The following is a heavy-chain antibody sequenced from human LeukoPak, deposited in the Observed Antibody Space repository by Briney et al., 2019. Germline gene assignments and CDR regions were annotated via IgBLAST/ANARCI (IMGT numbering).Heavy chain of an antibody. CDR3: AKSTQIMVPGEMDV. CDR2: ISWNSGSI. Sequence: GGFLRLSCAASGFTFDDYAMHWVRQAPGKGLEWVSLISWNSGSIGYADSVKGRFTISRDNARNSLYLQMNSLRVEDTALYYCAKSTQIMVPGEMDVWGKGTTVTISS. CDR1: GFTFDDYA. D-gene: IGHD3-10*01. J-gene: IGHJ6*04. V-gene: IGHV3-9*01.